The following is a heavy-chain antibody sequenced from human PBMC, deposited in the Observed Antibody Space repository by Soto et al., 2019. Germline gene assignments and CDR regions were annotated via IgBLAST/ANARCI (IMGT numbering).Heavy chain of an antibody. CDR3: ARGRGGWCDP. V-gene: IGHV1-8*01. Sequence: QVQLVQSGAEVKKPGASVKVSCKASGYTFTSYDINWVRQATGQGLEWMGWMNPNSGNTGYAQKFQGRVTMTRKAAIRTAYRELSRLRSGDTAGYSRARGRGGWCDPWGQGTLVTVSS. J-gene: IGHJ5*02. CDR2: MNPNSGNT. D-gene: IGHD3-16*01. CDR1: GYTFTSYD.